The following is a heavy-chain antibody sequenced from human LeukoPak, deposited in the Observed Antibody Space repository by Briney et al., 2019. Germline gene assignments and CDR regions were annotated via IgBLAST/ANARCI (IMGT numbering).Heavy chain of an antibody. Sequence: GGSLRLSCAASGFTFSSYAMSWVRQAPGKGLEWVSAISGSGGSTYYADSVKGRFTISRDNSKNTLFLQMNSLRAEDTAVYYCAKEYGYSYGLNYFDYWGQGTLVTVSS. V-gene: IGHV3-23*01. J-gene: IGHJ4*02. CDR3: AKEYGYSYGLNYFDY. CDR2: ISGSGGST. D-gene: IGHD5-18*01. CDR1: GFTFSSYA.